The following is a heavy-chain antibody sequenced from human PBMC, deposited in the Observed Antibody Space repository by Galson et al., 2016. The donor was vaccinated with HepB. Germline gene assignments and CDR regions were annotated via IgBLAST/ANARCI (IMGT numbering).Heavy chain of an antibody. CDR3: ARGPYSSGWYPFDP. D-gene: IGHD6-19*01. V-gene: IGHV4-59*01. CDR2: IYYSGST. J-gene: IGHJ5*02. Sequence: ETLSLTCTVSAGSISGYYWSLIRQPPGKGLEWVGYIYYSGSTYYNPSLKSRVTMSLDTSKNQFSLKLSSVTAADTAVYYCARGPYSSGWYPFDPWGQGTLVTVSS. CDR1: AGSISGYY.